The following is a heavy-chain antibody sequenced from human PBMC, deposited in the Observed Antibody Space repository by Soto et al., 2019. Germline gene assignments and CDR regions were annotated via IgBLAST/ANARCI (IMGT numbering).Heavy chain of an antibody. CDR3: AREGSYCSGGSCYSHYYYGMDV. D-gene: IGHD2-15*01. J-gene: IGHJ6*02. V-gene: IGHV1-69*13. CDR1: GGTFSSYA. CDR2: IIPIFGTA. Sequence: VKVSCKASGGTFSSYAISWVRQAPGQGLEWMGGIIPIFGTANYAQKFQGRVTITADESTSTAYMELSSLRSEDTAVYYCAREGSYCSGGSCYSHYYYGMDVWGQGTTVTVSS.